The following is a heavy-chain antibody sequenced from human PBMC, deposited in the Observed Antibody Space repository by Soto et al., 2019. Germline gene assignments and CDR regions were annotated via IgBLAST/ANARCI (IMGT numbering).Heavy chain of an antibody. Sequence: SETLSLTCTVSGGSISSSSYYWGWIRQPPGKGLEWIGSIYYSGSTYYNPSLKSRVTISVDTSKNQFSLKLSSVTAADTAVYYCARLTRQTTGATKSFDYWGQGTLVTVSS. CDR2: IYYSGST. V-gene: IGHV4-39*01. J-gene: IGHJ4*02. D-gene: IGHD4-17*01. CDR3: ARLTRQTTGATKSFDY. CDR1: GGSISSSSYY.